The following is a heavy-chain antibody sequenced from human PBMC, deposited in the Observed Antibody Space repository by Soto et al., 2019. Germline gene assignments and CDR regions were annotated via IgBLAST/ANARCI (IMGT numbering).Heavy chain of an antibody. CDR2: IHYTGNT. CDR3: ARQTGASGLPFDF. D-gene: IGHD5-12*01. Sequence: LSLTCTVSGGSLTGYYWIWIRQRPGKGLEWIGLIHYTGNTNYNPSLKSRVTISIDTSKNQFSLRLRSATAADTAVYYCARQTGASGLPFDFWGQGALVTVSS. J-gene: IGHJ4*02. V-gene: IGHV4-59*08. CDR1: GGSLTGYY.